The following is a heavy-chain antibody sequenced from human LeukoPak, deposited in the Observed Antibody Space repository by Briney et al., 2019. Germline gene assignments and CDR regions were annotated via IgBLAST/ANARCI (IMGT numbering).Heavy chain of an antibody. CDR2: IGAAGSTI. CDR1: GFTFSSYS. D-gene: IGHD6-13*01. CDR3: ARDSGWWRFDF. V-gene: IGHV3-48*01. J-gene: IGHJ4*02. Sequence: PGGSLRLSCAASGFTFSSYSMNWVRQAPGKGLEWVSYIGAAGSTIYYADSAKGRFTISRDNAKNSLFLQMNSLRAEDTAVYYCARDSGWWRFDFWGQGTLVTVSS.